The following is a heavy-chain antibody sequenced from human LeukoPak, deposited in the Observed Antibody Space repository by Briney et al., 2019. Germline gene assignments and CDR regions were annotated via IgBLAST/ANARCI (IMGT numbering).Heavy chain of an antibody. J-gene: IGHJ3*02. Sequence: GGSLRLSCAASGFTFSTYAMHWVRQAPGKGLEWVAVIWYDGSNRYYAGSVTGRFTISRDNSKNTLYLQMNSLRAEDTAVYYCARDPKGGFSYGWGAFDIWGQGTMVTVSS. CDR3: ARDPKGGFSYGWGAFDI. V-gene: IGHV3-33*01. CDR1: GFTFSTYA. D-gene: IGHD5-18*01. CDR2: IWYDGSNR.